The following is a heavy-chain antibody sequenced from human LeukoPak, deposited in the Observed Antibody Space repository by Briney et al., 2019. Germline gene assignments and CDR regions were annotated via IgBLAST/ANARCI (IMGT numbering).Heavy chain of an antibody. CDR1: GGSFSGYY. J-gene: IGHJ5*02. D-gene: IGHD2-15*01. CDR3: ARGSGSLVVAATPGGYNWFDP. Sequence: PSETLSLTCAVYGGSFSGYYWSWIRQPPGKGLEWIGEINHSGSTNYNPSLKSRVTISVDTSKNQFSLKLSSVTAADTAVYYCARGSGSLVVAATPGGYNWFDPWGQGTLVTVSS. CDR2: INHSGST. V-gene: IGHV4-34*01.